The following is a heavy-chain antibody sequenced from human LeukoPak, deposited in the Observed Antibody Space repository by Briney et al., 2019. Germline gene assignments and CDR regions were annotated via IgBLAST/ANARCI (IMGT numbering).Heavy chain of an antibody. CDR1: GFTFGTYA. CDR2: ISNAAGTT. D-gene: IGHD5-12*01. CDR3: AKDGLRGYDFDS. J-gene: IGHJ5*01. Sequence: GGSLRFSCATSGFTFGTYAMSWVRQGPGKGLEWVARISNAAGTTNYADSVRGRFTISRDNSQNTLYLQMSSLRVEDTAEYYCAKDGLRGYDFDSWGQGTLVIVSS. V-gene: IGHV3-23*01.